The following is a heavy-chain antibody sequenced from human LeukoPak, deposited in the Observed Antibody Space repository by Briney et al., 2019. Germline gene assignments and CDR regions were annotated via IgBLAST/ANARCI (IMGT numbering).Heavy chain of an antibody. Sequence: GASLKISSKGSGSSFTDYWIGWVRQLPGKGLEWMGIIYPSDSDTKYSPSFQGQVTISVDKSISTAYLQWSSLKTSDSAMYYCAKGYWYFDLWGRGTLRTVSS. CDR2: IYPSDSDT. CDR1: GSSFTDYW. V-gene: IGHV5-51*01. J-gene: IGHJ2*01. CDR3: AKGYWYFDL.